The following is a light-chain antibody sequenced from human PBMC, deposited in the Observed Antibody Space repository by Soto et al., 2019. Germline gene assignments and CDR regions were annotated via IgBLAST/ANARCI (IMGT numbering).Light chain of an antibody. CDR3: QQYDNFPFT. CDR2: DAS. J-gene: IGKJ3*01. CDR1: QDIKSN. Sequence: DIRMTQSPSSLSASVGDRVTITCQASQDIKSNLNWFQQKSGKAPRLLVYDASNLETGVTSRFSGSGSGTDLTFTIRSLQPEDTATYFCQQYDNFPFTFGPGTKVDI. V-gene: IGKV1-33*01.